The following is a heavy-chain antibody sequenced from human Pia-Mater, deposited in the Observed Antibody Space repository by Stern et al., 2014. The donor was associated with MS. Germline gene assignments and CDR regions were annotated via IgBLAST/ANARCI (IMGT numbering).Heavy chain of an antibody. D-gene: IGHD3-22*01. CDR3: ARRDYYDSSGYYGDAFDI. CDR1: GGTFSSYA. CDR2: IIPMFGTT. V-gene: IGHV1-69*01. J-gene: IGHJ3*02. Sequence: QVQLGQSGAEVKKPGSSVKVSCKASGGTFSSYAISWVRQAPGRGLEWMGEIIPMFGTTKYAQKSQGRVTIIADGSTTTAYMELSSLRSEDTAVYYCARRDYYDSSGYYGDAFDIWGQGTMVTVSS.